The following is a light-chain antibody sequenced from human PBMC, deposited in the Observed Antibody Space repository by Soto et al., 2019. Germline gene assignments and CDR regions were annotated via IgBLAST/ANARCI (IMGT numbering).Light chain of an antibody. CDR2: DAS. CDR3: QQYGST. CDR1: QSVSSY. V-gene: IGKV3-11*01. J-gene: IGKJ5*01. Sequence: PGERATLSCRASQSVSSYLAWYQQKPGQAPRLLIYDASNRATGIPARFSGSGSGTDFTLTISSLEPEDFAVYYCQQYGSTFGQGTRLEIK.